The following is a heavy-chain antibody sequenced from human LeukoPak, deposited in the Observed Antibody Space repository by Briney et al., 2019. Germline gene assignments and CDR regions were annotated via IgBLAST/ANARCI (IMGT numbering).Heavy chain of an antibody. D-gene: IGHD3-22*01. CDR3: AREVYDSSGYERDY. CDR1: GFTFSSYE. CDR2: IGSSGSTI. Sequence: GGSLRLSCAASGFTFSSYEMNWVRQAPGKGLEWVSYIGSSGSTIYYADSVKGRFTISRDNAKNSLYLQMNSLRAEDTAVYYCAREVYDSSGYERDYWGQGTLVTVSS. V-gene: IGHV3-48*03. J-gene: IGHJ4*02.